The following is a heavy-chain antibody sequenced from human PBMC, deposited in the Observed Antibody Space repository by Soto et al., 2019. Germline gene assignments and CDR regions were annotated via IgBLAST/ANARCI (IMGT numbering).Heavy chain of an antibody. CDR3: ARGPESGDF. D-gene: IGHD1-26*01. J-gene: IGHJ4*02. CDR1: GFTFSTFS. Sequence: QVQLVESGGGVVQPGRSLRPSCATSGFTFSTFSMHWVRQAPGKGLEWVAHISYDGSEKDYADSVKGRFTISRDNSDNTLFLQMNSLTSEDTGVYYCARGPESGDFWGQGTLVTVPS. V-gene: IGHV3-30*04. CDR2: ISYDGSEK.